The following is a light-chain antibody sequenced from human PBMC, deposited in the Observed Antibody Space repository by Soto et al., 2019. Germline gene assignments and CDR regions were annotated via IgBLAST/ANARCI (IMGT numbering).Light chain of an antibody. J-gene: IGKJ4*01. Sequence: DIEMTQSPESLAASLGESATINCKSRQSVLYSSNNKSYLAWYQQKPGQPPKLLIYWASTRESGVPDRFSGSGSGTDFTLTISSLQAEDVAVYYCQQYYSTPLTFGGGTKVDIK. CDR3: QQYYSTPLT. V-gene: IGKV4-1*01. CDR1: QSVLYSSNNKSY. CDR2: WAS.